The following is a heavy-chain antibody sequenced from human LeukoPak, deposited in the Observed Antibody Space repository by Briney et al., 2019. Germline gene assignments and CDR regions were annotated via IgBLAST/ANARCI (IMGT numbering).Heavy chain of an antibody. CDR3: ARTIRGY. CDR2: IKEDGSEK. CDR1: GFTFSNYW. D-gene: IGHD3-10*01. Sequence: GSLRLSCAASGFTFSNYWMSWVRQAPGKGLEWVANIKEDGSEKHYVDSAKGRFTISRDNAKDSLYLQMNSLRVDDTAVYYCARTIRGYWGQGTLVTVSS. J-gene: IGHJ4*02. V-gene: IGHV3-7*03.